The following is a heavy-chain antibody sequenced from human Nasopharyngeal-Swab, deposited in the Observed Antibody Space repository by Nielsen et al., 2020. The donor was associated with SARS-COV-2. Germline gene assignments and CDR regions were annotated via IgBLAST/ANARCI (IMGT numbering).Heavy chain of an antibody. V-gene: IGHV4-31*03. Sequence: SETLSLTCTVSGGSISSGGYYWSWIRQHPGKGPEWIGYIYYSGSTYYNPSLKSRVTISVDTSKNQFSLKLSSVTAADTAVYYCARGATIFGVVAYGMDVWGQGTTVTVSS. CDR1: GGSISSGGYY. J-gene: IGHJ6*02. CDR3: ARGATIFGVVAYGMDV. D-gene: IGHD3-3*01. CDR2: IYYSGST.